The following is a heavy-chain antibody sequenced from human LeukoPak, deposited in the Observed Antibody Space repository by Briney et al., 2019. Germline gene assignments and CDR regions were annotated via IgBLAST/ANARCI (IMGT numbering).Heavy chain of an antibody. D-gene: IGHD3-16*01. V-gene: IGHV3-66*01. Sequence: PGGSLRLSCAASGFNVSSNYMSWVRQAAGKGLEWVSVIYSGANTYYADSVKGRFTISRDNSKNTLYLQMNSLRAEDTAVYYCARIEGGRYVDYWGQGTLVTVSS. J-gene: IGHJ4*02. CDR3: ARIEGGRYVDY. CDR2: IYSGANT. CDR1: GFNVSSNY.